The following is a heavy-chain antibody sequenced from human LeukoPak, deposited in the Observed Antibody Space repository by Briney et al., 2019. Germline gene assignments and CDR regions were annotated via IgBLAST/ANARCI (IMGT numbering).Heavy chain of an antibody. V-gene: IGHV7-4-1*01. CDR2: INTNTGNP. CDR3: ARVGGGGYCSDGTCYPTY. Sequence: ASVKVSCKASGYTFTNFAMNWVRQAPGQGLEWMGWINTNTGNPTYARDFTGRFVFSLDTSVRTAYLQIDSLRPEDTAVYYCARVGGGGYCSDGTCYPTYWGQGTLVTVSS. CDR1: GYTFTNFA. J-gene: IGHJ4*02. D-gene: IGHD2-15*01.